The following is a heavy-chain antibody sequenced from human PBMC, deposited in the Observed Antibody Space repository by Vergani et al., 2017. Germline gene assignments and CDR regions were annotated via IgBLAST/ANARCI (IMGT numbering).Heavy chain of an antibody. CDR3: ERRIAARAPRDYYYYYYMDV. V-gene: IGHV1-2*02. CDR2: INPNSGGT. Sequence: QVPLVQVGAEVKKPGASVKASCKASGYTFTGYYMHWVRQAPGQGREWMGWINPNSGGTNYAQKFQGRVTMTRDTSISTAYMELSRLRSDDTAVYYFERRIAARAPRDYYYYYYMDVWGKGTTVTVSS. D-gene: IGHD6-6*01. CDR1: GYTFTGYY. J-gene: IGHJ6*03.